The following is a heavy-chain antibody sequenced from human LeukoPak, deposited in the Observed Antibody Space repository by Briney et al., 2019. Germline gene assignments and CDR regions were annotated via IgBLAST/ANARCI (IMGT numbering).Heavy chain of an antibody. J-gene: IGHJ3*02. CDR1: GYSFTSYW. V-gene: IGHV5-51*01. Sequence: GESLKISCKGSGYSFTSYWIGWVRQMPGKGLEWMGIIYPGDSDTAYSPSFQGQVTISADKSISIAHLQWSSLKASDTAMYYCARLIDDDYDAFDIWGQGTMVTVSS. D-gene: IGHD3-16*01. CDR2: IYPGDSDT. CDR3: ARLIDDDYDAFDI.